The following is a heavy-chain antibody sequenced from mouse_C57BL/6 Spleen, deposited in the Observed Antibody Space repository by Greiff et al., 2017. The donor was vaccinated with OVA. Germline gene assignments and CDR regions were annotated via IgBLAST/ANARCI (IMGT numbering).Heavy chain of an antibody. CDR2: IYPGDGDT. Sequence: QVQLQQSGPELVKPGASVKISCKASGYAFSSSWMNWVKQRPGKGLEWIGRIYPGDGDTNYNGKFKGKATLTADKSSSTAYMQLSSLTSEDSAVXFCARQEDRYFAYWGQGTSGTVSS. V-gene: IGHV1-82*01. D-gene: IGHD2-3*01. J-gene: IGHJ4*01. CDR1: GYAFSSSW. CDR3: ARQEDRYFAY.